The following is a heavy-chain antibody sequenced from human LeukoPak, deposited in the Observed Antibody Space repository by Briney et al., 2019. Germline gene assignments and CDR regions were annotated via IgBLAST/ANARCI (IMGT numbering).Heavy chain of an antibody. V-gene: IGHV3-21*01. Sequence: PGGSLRLSCAASGFTFSSYSMNWVRQAPGKGLEWVSSISSSSSYIYYADSVKGRFTISRDNAKNSLYLQMNSLRAEDTAVYYCARAGDYSNHGDRWFDPWGQGTLVTVSS. CDR2: ISSSSSYI. J-gene: IGHJ5*02. D-gene: IGHD4-11*01. CDR3: ARAGDYSNHGDRWFDP. CDR1: GFTFSSYS.